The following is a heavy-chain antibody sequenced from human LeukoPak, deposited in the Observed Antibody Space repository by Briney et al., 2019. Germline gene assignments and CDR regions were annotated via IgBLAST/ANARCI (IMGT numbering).Heavy chain of an antibody. CDR3: SRGVAGSYYYHYMDV. V-gene: IGHV1-2*02. CDR1: GYTFTGYY. CDR2: INPNSGGT. J-gene: IGHJ6*03. Sequence: GASVKVSCKASGYTFTGYYMHWVRQAPGQGREWMGWINPNSGGTNYAQKFQGRFTMTRDTSISTAYLELSRLRSYDTAVHYCSRGVAGSYYYHYMDVWGKGTTVTISS. D-gene: IGHD6-19*01.